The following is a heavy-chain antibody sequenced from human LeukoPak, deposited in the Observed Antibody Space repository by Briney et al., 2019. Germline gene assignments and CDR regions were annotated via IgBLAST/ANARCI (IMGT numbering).Heavy chain of an antibody. CDR1: GGSFSGYY. V-gene: IGHV4-34*01. D-gene: IGHD5-12*01. CDR2: INHSGST. Sequence: SETLSLTCAVYGGSFSGYYWSWIRQPPGKGLEWIGEINHSGSTNYNPSLKSRVTISVDTSKNQFSLKLSSVTAADTAVYYCARVSGYDWGVDNWFDPWGQGTLVTVSS. J-gene: IGHJ5*02. CDR3: ARVSGYDWGVDNWFDP.